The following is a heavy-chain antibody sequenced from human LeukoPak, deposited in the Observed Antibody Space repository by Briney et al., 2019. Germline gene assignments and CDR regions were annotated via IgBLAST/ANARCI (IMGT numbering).Heavy chain of an antibody. CDR2: ISYDGSNK. CDR1: GFTFSSYA. J-gene: IGHJ4*02. Sequence: GGSLRLSCAASGFTFSSYAMSWVRQAPGKGLEWVAVISYDGSNKYYADSVKGRFTISRDNSKNTLYLQMNSLRAEDTAVYYCARDAPAIVLMVYAIGWYFDYWGQGTLVTVSS. V-gene: IGHV3-30-3*01. CDR3: ARDAPAIVLMVYAIGWYFDY. D-gene: IGHD2-8*01.